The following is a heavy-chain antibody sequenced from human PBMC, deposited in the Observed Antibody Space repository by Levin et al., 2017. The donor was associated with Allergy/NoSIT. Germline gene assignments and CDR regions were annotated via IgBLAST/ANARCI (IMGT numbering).Heavy chain of an antibody. CDR1: GYTFTNYG. D-gene: IGHD4-23*01. Sequence: GESLKISCKASGYTFTNYGVDWVRQAPGQGLEWMAWISAYNADTAYAQNLQGRVTLTTETSTSTAYLELRGLRSDDTAVYYCARKPTGVANDYWGQGTLVTISS. CDR3: ARKPTGVANDY. J-gene: IGHJ4*02. CDR2: ISAYNADT. V-gene: IGHV1-18*01.